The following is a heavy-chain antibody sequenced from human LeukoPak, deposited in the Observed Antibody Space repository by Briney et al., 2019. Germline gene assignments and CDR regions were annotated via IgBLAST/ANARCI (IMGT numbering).Heavy chain of an antibody. J-gene: IGHJ4*02. CDR3: ARDIGWELPPSDY. V-gene: IGHV4-39*07. CDR1: GGSISSSSYY. D-gene: IGHD1-26*01. CDR2: IYHSGST. Sequence: SETLSLTCTVSGGSISSSSYYWGWIRQPPGKGLEWIGSIYHSGSTYYNPSLKSRVTISVDTSKNQFSLKLSSVTAADTAVYYCARDIGWELPPSDYWGQGTLVTVSS.